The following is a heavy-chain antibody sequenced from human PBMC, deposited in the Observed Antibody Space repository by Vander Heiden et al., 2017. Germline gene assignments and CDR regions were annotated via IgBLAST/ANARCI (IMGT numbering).Heavy chain of an antibody. J-gene: IGHJ4*02. CDR1: GFLFDNYY. CDR3: FAGYNDIDY. Sequence: QVQLVEYGGGLVKPGGSLRLSCAASGFLFDNYYMSWIRLAPGKGLEWVSYINRDSTTIYYTDSVQGRFTISRDNAKNSLYLQMNNLGVEDTAVYYCFAGYNDIDYWGQGTLVTVSS. V-gene: IGHV3-11*01. D-gene: IGHD5-12*01. CDR2: INRDSTTI.